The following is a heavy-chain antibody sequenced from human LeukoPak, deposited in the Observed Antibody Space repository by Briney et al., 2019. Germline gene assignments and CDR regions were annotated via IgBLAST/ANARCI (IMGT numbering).Heavy chain of an antibody. Sequence: LRLSCAASGFTFSSYWMHWIRQSPGKGLEWIGYIYYSGSTHYNPSLKSRVSISMDTSKNQFSLKLTSVTAADTAVYFCARGFSYWGQGTLVTVSS. D-gene: IGHD3-3*01. J-gene: IGHJ4*02. CDR1: GFTFSSYW. V-gene: IGHV4-30-4*08. CDR3: ARGFSY. CDR2: IYYSGST.